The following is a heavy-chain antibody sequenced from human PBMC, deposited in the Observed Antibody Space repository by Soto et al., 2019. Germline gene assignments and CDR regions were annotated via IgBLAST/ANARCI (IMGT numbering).Heavy chain of an antibody. Sequence: GGSLRLSCAASGFTFSSYAMHWVRQAPGKGLEWVAVISYDGSNKYYADSVKGRFTISRDNSKNTLYLQMNSLRAEDTAVYYCARVRTSMISAFDIWGQGTMVTVSS. CDR3: ARVRTSMISAFDI. D-gene: IGHD3-22*01. CDR2: ISYDGSNK. V-gene: IGHV3-30-3*01. J-gene: IGHJ3*02. CDR1: GFTFSSYA.